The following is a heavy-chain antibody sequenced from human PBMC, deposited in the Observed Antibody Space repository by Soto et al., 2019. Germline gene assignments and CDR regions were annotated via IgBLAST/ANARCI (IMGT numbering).Heavy chain of an antibody. CDR3: ARESVVLAAKVYSGMDV. V-gene: IGHV3-48*02. Sequence: EVQLVESGGGLVQPGGSLRLSCAASGFTFSSYGMNWVRQAPGKGLEWVSYISSSSNTIYYADSVKGRFTISRDNAKNSLYLQMNRLRDEDTAVYYCARESVVLAAKVYSGMDVWGQGTTVTVSS. J-gene: IGHJ6*02. CDR1: GFTFSSYG. D-gene: IGHD2-15*01. CDR2: ISSSSNTI.